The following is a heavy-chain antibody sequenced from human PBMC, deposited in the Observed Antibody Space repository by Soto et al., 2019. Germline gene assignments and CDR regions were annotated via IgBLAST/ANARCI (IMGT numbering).Heavy chain of an antibody. CDR1: GGSISSTSHH. CDR3: ARHPYSSGWP. CDR2: IYYSGTT. J-gene: IGHJ4*02. V-gene: IGHV4-39*01. D-gene: IGHD6-19*01. Sequence: SETLSLTCTVSGGSISSTSHHWAWIRQPPGKGLEWIGSIYYSGTTYYNPSLKSRLTIFVDTSKNQFSLKLSSVTAADTAVYYCARHPYSSGWPWGQGTLVTVSS.